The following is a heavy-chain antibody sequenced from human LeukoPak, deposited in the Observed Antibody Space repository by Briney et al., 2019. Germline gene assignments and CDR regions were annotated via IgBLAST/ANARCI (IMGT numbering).Heavy chain of an antibody. CDR3: ARLIMVRGVIRPDY. V-gene: IGHV4-59*08. CDR2: IYYSGST. J-gene: IGHJ4*02. Sequence: TASETLSLTCTVSGGSISSYYWSWIRQPPGKGLEWIGYIYYSGSTNYNPSLKSRVTISVDTSKNQFSLKLSSVTAADTAVYYCARLIMVRGVIRPDYWGQGTLVTVSS. CDR1: GGSISSYY. D-gene: IGHD3-10*01.